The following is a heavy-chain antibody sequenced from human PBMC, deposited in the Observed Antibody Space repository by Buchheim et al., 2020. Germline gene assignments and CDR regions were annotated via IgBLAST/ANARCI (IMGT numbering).Heavy chain of an antibody. D-gene: IGHD4-11*01. CDR3: VRACSTVRAYYYGMDV. Sequence: EVQLVESGGVLVQPGGSLRLSCAASGFMFSTYWMSWVRQAPGKGLEWVANIKQDGSEKNYVDSVEGRFTISRDNAKNSLDLQMNSLRVEDTGVYFCVRACSTVRAYYYGMDVWGQGTT. V-gene: IGHV3-7*04. J-gene: IGHJ6*02. CDR2: IKQDGSEK. CDR1: GFMFSTYW.